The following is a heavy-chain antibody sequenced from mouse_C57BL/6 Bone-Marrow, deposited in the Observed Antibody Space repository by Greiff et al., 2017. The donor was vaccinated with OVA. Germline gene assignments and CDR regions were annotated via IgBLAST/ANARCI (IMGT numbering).Heavy chain of an antibody. CDR2: IYPGSGST. D-gene: IGHD3-2*02. V-gene: IGHV1-55*01. Sequence: QVQLQQPGAELVKPGASVKMSCKASGYTFTSYWITWVKQRPGQGLEWIGDIYPGSGSTNYNEKFKSKATLTVETSSSTAYMQLSSLTSEDSAVYYCAQESLDYWGQGTTLTVSS. CDR3: AQESLDY. CDR1: GYTFTSYW. J-gene: IGHJ2*01.